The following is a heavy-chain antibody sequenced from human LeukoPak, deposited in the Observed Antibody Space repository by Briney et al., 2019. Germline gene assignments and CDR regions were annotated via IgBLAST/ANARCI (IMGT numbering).Heavy chain of an antibody. J-gene: IGHJ4*02. CDR1: GFTFSNYS. D-gene: IGHD3-10*01. CDR3: ARRGWFGELFPANY. Sequence: GGSLRLSCEASGFTFSNYSMNWVRQAPGKGLEWVSYIRSSSSTIYYADSVKGRFTISRDNAKNSLYLQMNSLRAEDTAVYYCARRGWFGELFPANYWGQGTLVTVSS. V-gene: IGHV3-48*04. CDR2: IRSSSSTI.